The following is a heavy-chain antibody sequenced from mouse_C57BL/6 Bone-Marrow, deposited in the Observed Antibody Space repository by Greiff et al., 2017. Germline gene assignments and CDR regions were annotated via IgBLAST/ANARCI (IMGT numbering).Heavy chain of an antibody. Sequence: EVKLVESEGGLVQPGSSMKLSCTASGFTFSDYYMAWVRQVPEKGLEWVANINYDGSSTYYLDSLKSRFIISRDNAKNILYLQMSSLKSEDTATYYSARITTVNGYFDVWGTGTTVTVSS. D-gene: IGHD1-1*01. J-gene: IGHJ1*03. CDR3: ARITTVNGYFDV. CDR2: INYDGSST. V-gene: IGHV5-16*01. CDR1: GFTFSDYY.